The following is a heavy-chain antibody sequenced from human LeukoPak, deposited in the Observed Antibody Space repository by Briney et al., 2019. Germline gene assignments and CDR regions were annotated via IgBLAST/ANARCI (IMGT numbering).Heavy chain of an antibody. D-gene: IGHD6-13*01. Sequence: SGGSLRLSCAASGFTFSSYAMHWVRQAPGKGLEWVAVISYDGSNKYYADSVKGRFTISRDNSKNTLYLQMNSLRAEDTAVYYCAREESSSWYFKSAFDIWGQGTMVTVSS. CDR2: ISYDGSNK. V-gene: IGHV3-30*04. CDR3: AREESSSWYFKSAFDI. J-gene: IGHJ3*02. CDR1: GFTFSSYA.